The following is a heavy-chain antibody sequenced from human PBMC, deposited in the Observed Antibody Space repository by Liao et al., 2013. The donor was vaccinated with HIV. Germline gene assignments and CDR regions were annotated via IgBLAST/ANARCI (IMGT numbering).Heavy chain of an antibody. CDR1: GGSISGGDYY. D-gene: IGHD3-9*01. CDR2: IYYSGTT. CDR3: ARLYVGQDYDMLTGYYLWSV. V-gene: IGHV4-30-4*08. J-gene: IGHJ4*02. Sequence: QVQLQESGPGLVKPSETLSLTCTVSGGSISGGDYYWSWIRQPPGKGLEWIGYIYYSGTTYYNPSLKSRLTIAVDTSKNQFSLKLSSVTAADTAVYFCARLYVGQDYDMLTGYYLWSVWGQGTLVTVSS.